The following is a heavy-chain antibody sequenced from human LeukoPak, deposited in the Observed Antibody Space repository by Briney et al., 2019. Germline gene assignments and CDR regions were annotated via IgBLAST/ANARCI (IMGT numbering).Heavy chain of an antibody. CDR2: IQYDDSGK. D-gene: IGHD1-7*01. J-gene: IGHJ4*02. V-gene: IGHV3-30*02. Sequence: GGSLRLSCAASGLTFTFSTSGMHWVRQAPGKGLVWVAFIQYDDSGKSYADSVKGRFTTPRDNSKNTVYLQMNSLRGEDTPIYYCAREGGTVGIGEFDYWGQGTLVTVSS. CDR3: AREGGTVGIGEFDY. CDR1: GLTFTFSTSG.